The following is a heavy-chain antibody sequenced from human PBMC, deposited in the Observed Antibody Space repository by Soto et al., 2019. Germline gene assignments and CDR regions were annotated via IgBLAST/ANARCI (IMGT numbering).Heavy chain of an antibody. CDR2: INHRGSS. CDR1: GGSLSGYY. V-gene: IGHV4-34*01. J-gene: IGHJ6*02. D-gene: IGHD1-7*01. CDR3: ARSDNRNSLYGVDV. Sequence: QVQLQQWGAGLLKPSATLSLTCAVNGGSLSGYYWTWIRQSPGKGLEWIGEINHRGSSDYNPSLKSRVTLSIDAYMNHVTLELTSVTAADTAVYYCARSDNRNSLYGVDVWGQGTAVTVSS.